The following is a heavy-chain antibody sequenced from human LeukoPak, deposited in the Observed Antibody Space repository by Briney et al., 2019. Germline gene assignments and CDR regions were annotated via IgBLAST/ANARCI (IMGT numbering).Heavy chain of an antibody. J-gene: IGHJ4*02. V-gene: IGHV1-2*02. Sequence: GASVAGSCKAFGHTFTDDYMHCLRQAPGQKIKWMGWINPNDGDTNYAQKFQGRVTMTRDTSISTAHMEVSRLRSDDTAVYYCARANFLYCSSSTCLFDYWGQGTLVTVSS. CDR1: GHTFTDDY. CDR3: ARANFLYCSSSTCLFDY. CDR2: INPNDGDT. D-gene: IGHD2-2*01.